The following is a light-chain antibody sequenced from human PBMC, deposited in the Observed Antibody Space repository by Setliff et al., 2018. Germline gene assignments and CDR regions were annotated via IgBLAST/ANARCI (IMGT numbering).Light chain of an antibody. CDR2: WAS. J-gene: IGKJ4*01. CDR3: QQYYSTPPT. CDR1: QSVSYSSDNRDY. Sequence: DIVMTQSPDSLAVSLGERATINCKSSQSVSYSSDNRDYLAWYRQKSGQPPKLLISWASTRESGVPDRFSGSGSGTDFTLTISSLQAEDVAVYYCQQYYSTPPTFGGGTKVDIK. V-gene: IGKV4-1*01.